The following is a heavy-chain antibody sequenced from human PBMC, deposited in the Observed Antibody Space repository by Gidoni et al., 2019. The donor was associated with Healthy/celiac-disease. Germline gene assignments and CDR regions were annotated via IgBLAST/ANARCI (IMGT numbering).Heavy chain of an antibody. V-gene: IGHV3-23*01. CDR2: SSGSGGST. D-gene: IGHD2-2*01. CDR3: AKNIVVVPAAPLLFDY. J-gene: IGHJ4*02. CDR1: GFTFSSYA. Sequence: EVQLLESGGGLVQPGGSLRLSCAASGFTFSSYAMSWVRQAPGKGLEWVSASSGSGGSTYYADSVKGRFTISRDNSKNTLYLQMNSLRAEDTAVYYCAKNIVVVPAAPLLFDYWGQGTLVTVSS.